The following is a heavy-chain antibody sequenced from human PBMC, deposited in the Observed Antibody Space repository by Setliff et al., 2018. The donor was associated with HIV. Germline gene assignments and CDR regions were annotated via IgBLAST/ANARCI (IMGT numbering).Heavy chain of an antibody. V-gene: IGHV4-39*01. D-gene: IGHD2-21*01. CDR2: IYYSGST. Sequence: SETLSLTCTVSGGSIWKYYWSWIRQPPGKGREWIGTIYYSGSTYYNPSRKSRVTIATDTAKHQFSLKVRSVTAADTAVYYCAGQVTVVGYFETAAGSFNYCVPGTLVTVSS. CDR3: AGQVTVVGYFETAAGSFNY. CDR1: GGSIWKYY. J-gene: IGHJ4*02.